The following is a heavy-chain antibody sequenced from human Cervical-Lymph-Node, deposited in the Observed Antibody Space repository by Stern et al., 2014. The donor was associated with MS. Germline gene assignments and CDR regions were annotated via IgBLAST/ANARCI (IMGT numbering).Heavy chain of an antibody. V-gene: IGHV3-53*01. CDR3: ARDTSSPERSDW. Sequence: EVQLVESVGGVIQPGGSLRLSCTASGFTVRRDYMTWVRQAPGTGLEWVALITNVGSTFYTDSVKGRFTISRDDSKNTVYLHMTSLRAEDTAMYYCARDTSSPERSDWWGQGTLVTVSS. D-gene: IGHD1-1*01. CDR2: ITNVGST. J-gene: IGHJ4*02. CDR1: GFTVRRDY.